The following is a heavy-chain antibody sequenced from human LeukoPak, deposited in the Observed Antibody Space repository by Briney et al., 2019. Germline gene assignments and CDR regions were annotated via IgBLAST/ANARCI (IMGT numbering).Heavy chain of an antibody. CDR1: GGSISSYY. D-gene: IGHD3-10*01. Sequence: PSETLSLTCTVSGGSISSYYWSWIRQPAGKGLEWIGRIYTSGSTNYNPSLKSRVTMSVDTSKNQFSLKLSSVTAADTAVYYCARVFMVRGVDYYYYYMDVWGKGTTVTISS. J-gene: IGHJ6*03. CDR3: ARVFMVRGVDYYYYYMDV. CDR2: IYTSGST. V-gene: IGHV4-4*07.